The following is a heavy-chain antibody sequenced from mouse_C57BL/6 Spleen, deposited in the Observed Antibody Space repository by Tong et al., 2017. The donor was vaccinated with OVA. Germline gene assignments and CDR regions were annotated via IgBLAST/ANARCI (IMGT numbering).Heavy chain of an antibody. CDR3: TRHEEGPGWYFDV. CDR1: GYTFTDYE. CDR2: IDPETGGT. J-gene: IGHJ1*03. V-gene: IGHV1-15*01. Sequence: VQLQESGAELVRPGASVTLSCKASGYTFTDYEMHWVMQTPVHGLEWIGAIDPETGGTAYNQKFKGKAILTADKSASTAYMELRSQTSEDSAVYYCTRHEEGPGWYFDVWDTGTTVTVSS.